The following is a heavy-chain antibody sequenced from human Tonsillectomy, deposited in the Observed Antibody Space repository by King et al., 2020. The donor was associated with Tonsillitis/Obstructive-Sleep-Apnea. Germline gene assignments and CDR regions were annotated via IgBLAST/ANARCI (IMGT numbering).Heavy chain of an antibody. CDR3: ARGDESTGTTSRTYFYYYMDV. J-gene: IGHJ6*03. CDR2: INHSGST. V-gene: IGHV4-34*01. D-gene: IGHD1-1*01. Sequence: VQLPQWGAGLLKPAETLSLTCAVYGGSLSGYYWSWIRQPPGKGLEWIGEINHSGSTNYNSSLKSRVTISVDTSKNQFSLKMSSVTAADTAIYYCARGDESTGTTSRTYFYYYMDVWGKGTTVTVSS. CDR1: GGSLSGYY.